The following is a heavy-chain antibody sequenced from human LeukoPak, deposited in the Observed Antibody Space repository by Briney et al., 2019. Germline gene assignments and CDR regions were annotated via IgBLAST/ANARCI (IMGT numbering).Heavy chain of an antibody. D-gene: IGHD2-2*01. CDR3: ARDADCTSTSCFDY. CDR2: INQDGTEK. J-gene: IGHJ4*02. Sequence: GGSLRLSCATSGFTFISYWMTWVRQAPGKGLEWVANINQDGTEKYYVDSVKGRFTISRDNAKNSLHLQMNSLRAEDTAVYYCARDADCTSTSCFDYWGQGTLVTVSS. V-gene: IGHV3-7*01. CDR1: GFTFISYW.